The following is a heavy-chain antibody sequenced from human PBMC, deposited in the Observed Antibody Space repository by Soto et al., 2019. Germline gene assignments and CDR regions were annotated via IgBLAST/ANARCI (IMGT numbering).Heavy chain of an antibody. Sequence: QVQLQESGPGLVKPSQTLSLTCTVSGGSITSGDYYWSWIRQPPGKGLEWVGYNYYGGSTYYNPSLESQITISLDTAKNQFSLELTSVTAADTAVYYCASASTVINTLDFWGQGTLVTVSS. CDR1: GGSITSGDYY. D-gene: IGHD4-17*01. CDR2: NYYGGST. V-gene: IGHV4-30-4*01. CDR3: ASASTVINTLDF. J-gene: IGHJ4*02.